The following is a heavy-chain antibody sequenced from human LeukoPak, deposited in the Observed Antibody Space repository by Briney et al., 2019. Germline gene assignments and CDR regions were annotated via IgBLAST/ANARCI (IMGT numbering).Heavy chain of an antibody. J-gene: IGHJ4*02. CDR2: IYYSGSP. CDR3: ARVGYGDQWVDY. Sequence: SETLSLTCTVSGGSISSYYCSWIRQPPGKGLEWIGYIYYSGSPNYNPSLKSRVTISVDTSKNQFSLKLSSVTAADTAVYYCARVGYGDQWVDYWGEGTLVTVSS. CDR1: GGSISSYY. V-gene: IGHV4-59*01. D-gene: IGHD4-17*01.